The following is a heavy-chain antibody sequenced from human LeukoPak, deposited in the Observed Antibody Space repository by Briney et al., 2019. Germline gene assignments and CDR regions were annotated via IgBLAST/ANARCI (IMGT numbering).Heavy chain of an antibody. CDR1: GFTFSGYG. V-gene: IGHV3-30*02. Sequence: GGSLRLSCAASGFTFSGYGMHWVRQAPGKGLEWVAFIRYDGSNKYYADSVKGRFTISRDNSKNTLYLQMNSLRAEDTAVYYCAKEEGIYGSGRGVYFDYWGQGTLVTVSS. J-gene: IGHJ4*02. D-gene: IGHD3-10*01. CDR2: IRYDGSNK. CDR3: AKEEGIYGSGRGVYFDY.